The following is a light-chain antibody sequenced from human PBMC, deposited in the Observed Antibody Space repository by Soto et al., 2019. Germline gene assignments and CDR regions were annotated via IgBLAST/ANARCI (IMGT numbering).Light chain of an antibody. CDR3: QQYDNLSLT. CDR1: QDISHF. J-gene: IGKJ4*01. V-gene: IGKV1-33*01. Sequence: DIQMTQSPSSLSASVGDRVTITCQASQDISHFLNWYQQKPGKAPELLIYDASNLQTGVPSRFSGSGSGTDFTFTISSLQPEDIATYYCQQYDNLSLTFGGGTKVEIK. CDR2: DAS.